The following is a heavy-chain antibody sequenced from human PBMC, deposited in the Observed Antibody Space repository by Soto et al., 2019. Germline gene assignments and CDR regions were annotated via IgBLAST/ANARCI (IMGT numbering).Heavy chain of an antibody. Sequence: GGSLRLSCAASGFTFSSYAMSWVRQAPGKGLEWVSAISGSGGSTYYADYVKGRFTISRDNSKNTLYLQMNSLRAEDTAVYYCAKDRFEVAAAETLMGVPHYYYGMDVWGQGTTVTVSS. CDR1: GFTFSSYA. CDR2: ISGSGGST. J-gene: IGHJ6*02. CDR3: AKDRFEVAAAETLMGVPHYYYGMDV. D-gene: IGHD6-13*01. V-gene: IGHV3-23*01.